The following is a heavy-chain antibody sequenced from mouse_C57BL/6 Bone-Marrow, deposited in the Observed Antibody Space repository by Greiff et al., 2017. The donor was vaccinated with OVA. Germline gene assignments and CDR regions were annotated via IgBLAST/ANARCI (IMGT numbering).Heavy chain of an antibody. Sequence: DVKLVESEGGLVQPGSSMKLSCTASGFTFSDYYMAWVRQVPEKGLEWVANINYDGSSTYYLDSLKSRFIISRDNAKNILNLHMSSLKSEDADTYYCARDNNDYDGYFDVWGTGTTVTVSS. CDR2: INYDGSST. V-gene: IGHV5-16*01. D-gene: IGHD2-4*01. CDR3: ARDNNDYDGYFDV. J-gene: IGHJ1*03. CDR1: GFTFSDYY.